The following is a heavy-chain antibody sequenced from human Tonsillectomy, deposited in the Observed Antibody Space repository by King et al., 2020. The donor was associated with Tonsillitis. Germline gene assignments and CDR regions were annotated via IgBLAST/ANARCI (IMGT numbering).Heavy chain of an antibody. Sequence: QVQLQVSGPGLVKSSETLSLTCTVSGGSINPYYWSWIRQPPGKGLEWIGFVYYSGSTNYNPSLKSRVTISVDTSKNQCSLKLRSVTAADTAVYYCARHGDLRYYFDYWGQGALVTVSS. V-gene: IGHV4-59*08. J-gene: IGHJ4*02. D-gene: IGHD4-17*01. CDR3: ARHGDLRYYFDY. CDR1: GGSINPYY. CDR2: VYYSGST.